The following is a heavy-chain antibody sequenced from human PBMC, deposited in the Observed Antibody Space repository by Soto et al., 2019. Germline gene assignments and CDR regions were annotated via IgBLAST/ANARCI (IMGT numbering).Heavy chain of an antibody. CDR3: ASAVVPGDDYYGMDV. V-gene: IGHV5-51*01. CDR2: IYPGDSDT. J-gene: IGHJ6*02. CDR1: GYSFTSYW. Sequence: ESLKISCKGSGYSFTSYWIGWVRQMPGKGLEWMGIIYPGDSDTRYSPSFQGQVTISADKSISTAYLQWSSLKASDTAMYYCASAVVPGDDYYGMDVWGQGTTVTVSS. D-gene: IGHD2-2*01.